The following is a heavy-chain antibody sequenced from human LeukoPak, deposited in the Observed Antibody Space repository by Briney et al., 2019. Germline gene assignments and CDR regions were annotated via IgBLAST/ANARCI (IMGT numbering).Heavy chain of an antibody. CDR1: GFTFSSYS. CDR2: ISSSSSYI. J-gene: IGHJ4*02. D-gene: IGHD3-3*01. CDR3: ARGFHEGRFDY. Sequence: GGSLRLSCAASGFTFSSYSMNWVRQAPGKGLEWVSSISSSSSYIYYADSVKGRFTLSRDNAKNSLYLQMNSLRAEDTAVYYCARGFHEGRFDYWGQGTLVTVSS. V-gene: IGHV3-21*01.